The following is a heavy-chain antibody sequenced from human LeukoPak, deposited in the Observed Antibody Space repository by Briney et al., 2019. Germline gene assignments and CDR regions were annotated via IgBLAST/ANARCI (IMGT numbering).Heavy chain of an antibody. CDR3: ARDPSLFTSGWIDY. Sequence: GGSPRLSCAASGFTFSDYYMTWIRQAPGKGLEWVSYISGSSTYTNYADSVKGRFTISRDNAKNSLHLQMDSLRAEDTAVYYCARDPSLFTSGWIDYWGQGTLVTVSS. V-gene: IGHV3-11*05. J-gene: IGHJ4*02. CDR2: ISGSSTYT. CDR1: GFTFSDYY. D-gene: IGHD6-19*01.